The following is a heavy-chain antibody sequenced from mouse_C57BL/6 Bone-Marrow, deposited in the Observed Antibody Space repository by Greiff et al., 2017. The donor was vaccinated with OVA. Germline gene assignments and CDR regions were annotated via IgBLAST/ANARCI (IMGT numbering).Heavy chain of an antibody. Sequence: EVQLVESGAELVRPGASVKLSCTASGFNIKDDYMHWVKQRPEKGLEWIGWIDPENGDTEYASKFQGKATITADTSSNTAYLQLSSLTSEDTAVYYCTTPYGSSSYAMDYWGQGTSVTVSS. CDR3: TTPYGSSSYAMDY. CDR2: IDPENGDT. D-gene: IGHD1-1*01. CDR1: GFNIKDDY. J-gene: IGHJ4*01. V-gene: IGHV14-4*01.